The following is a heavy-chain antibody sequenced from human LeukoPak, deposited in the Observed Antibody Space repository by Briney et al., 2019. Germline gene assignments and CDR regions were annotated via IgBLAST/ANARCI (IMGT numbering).Heavy chain of an antibody. J-gene: IGHJ4*02. CDR3: ARLAVDDDFDY. CDR2: INHSGGT. D-gene: IGHD4-23*01. CDR1: GGSFSDYY. Sequence: PSETLSLPCAVYGGSFSDYYWSWIRQPPGKGLEWIGEINHSGGTNYNPSLKSRVTISVATSKSQFSLKLSSVTAADTAVYYCARLAVDDDFDYWGQGTLVTVSS. V-gene: IGHV4-34*01.